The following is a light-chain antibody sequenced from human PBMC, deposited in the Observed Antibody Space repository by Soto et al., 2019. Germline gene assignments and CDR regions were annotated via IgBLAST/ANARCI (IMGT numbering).Light chain of an antibody. J-gene: IGKJ2*01. CDR3: QKYSGPPYT. V-gene: IGKV1-27*01. CDR2: TAS. CDR1: QGIRNY. Sequence: DIQMTQSPSSLFASVGDRVTITCRASQGIRNYLAWYQQKPGKVPKLLIYTASTLQSGVPSRFSGSGSGTDFTLTISSLQPEDVATYYCQKYSGPPYTFGQGTKLEIK.